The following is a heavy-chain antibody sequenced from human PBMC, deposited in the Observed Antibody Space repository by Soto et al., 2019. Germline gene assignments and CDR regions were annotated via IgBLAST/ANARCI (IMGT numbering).Heavy chain of an antibody. V-gene: IGHV4-59*08. D-gene: IGHD3-22*01. Sequence: SETLSLTCRVSGCSIRSYYWSWIRQSPEKGLEWIGYFYHSGNSNYNPSLKSRVTISVDTSKNQLSLKLSSVTAADTAVYYCARLLRYYDSSGYYYFDYWGQGTLVTVSS. CDR3: ARLLRYYDSSGYYYFDY. CDR2: FYHSGNS. J-gene: IGHJ4*02. CDR1: GCSIRSYY.